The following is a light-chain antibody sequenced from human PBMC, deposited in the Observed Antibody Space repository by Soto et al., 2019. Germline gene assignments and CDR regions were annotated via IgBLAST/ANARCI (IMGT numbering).Light chain of an antibody. J-gene: IGLJ2*01. CDR3: SSYRKTTFPHVV. CDR2: EVT. V-gene: IGLV2-14*01. CDR1: SSDIGADDF. Sequence: QSALTQPASVSGSPGQSITISCTGTSSDIGADDFVSWYQHHPDKTPKLIIFEVTYRPTVISHRFSASKSGNTASLTSSGLEAEDEAFYYCSSYRKTTFPHVVFGGGTKLTVL.